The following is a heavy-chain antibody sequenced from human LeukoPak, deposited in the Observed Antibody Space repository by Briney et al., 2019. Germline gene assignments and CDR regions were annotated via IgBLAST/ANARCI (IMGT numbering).Heavy chain of an antibody. V-gene: IGHV5-51*01. CDR2: IYPGDSDT. D-gene: IGHD3-22*01. CDR1: GYSFTSYW. CDR3: ASNYDSSGYAFDY. J-gene: IGHJ4*02. Sequence: GESLKISCQGSGYSFTSYWIGWVRQLPGKGLEWMGIIYPGDSDTRYSPSFQGQVTISADKSISTAYLQWSSLKASDTAMYYCASNYDSSGYAFDYWGQGTLVTVSS.